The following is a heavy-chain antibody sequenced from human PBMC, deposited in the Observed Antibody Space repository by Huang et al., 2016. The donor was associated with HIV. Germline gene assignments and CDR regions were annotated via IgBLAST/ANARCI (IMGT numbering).Heavy chain of an antibody. D-gene: IGHD5-18*01. CDR2: ISVYNGNT. J-gene: IGHJ6*03. Sequence: QVQLVQSGAEVKKPGASVKVSCKASGYTFSSFGISWVRQAPGHGLEWGGWISVYNGNTKFEQKFQGRLTMTTDTSTSTAYMELRSRRSDDTAVYYCARGGGIQLWLLGYYYMDVWGNGTTVTVSS. CDR1: GYTFSSFG. CDR3: ARGGGIQLWLLGYYYMDV. V-gene: IGHV1-18*01.